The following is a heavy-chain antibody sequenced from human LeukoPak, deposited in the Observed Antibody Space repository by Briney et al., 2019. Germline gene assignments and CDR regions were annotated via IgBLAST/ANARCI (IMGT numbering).Heavy chain of an antibody. V-gene: IGHV1-69*04. CDR3: ASSTRKFGIWFGELLGAFDI. J-gene: IGHJ3*02. Sequence: SVKVSCKASGGTFSSYAISWVRQAPGQGLEWMGRIIPILGIANYAQKFQGRVTITADKSTSTAYMELSSLRSEDTAVYYCASSTRKFGIWFGELLGAFDIWGQGTMVTVSS. CDR1: GGTFSSYA. D-gene: IGHD3-10*01. CDR2: IIPILGIA.